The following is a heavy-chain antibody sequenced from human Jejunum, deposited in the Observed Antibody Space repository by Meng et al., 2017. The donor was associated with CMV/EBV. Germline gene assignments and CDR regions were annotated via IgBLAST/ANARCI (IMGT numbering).Heavy chain of an antibody. D-gene: IGHD6-19*01. CDR1: GYTFTRYA. Sequence: CKASGYTFTRYAMHWVRQAPGQRLEWMGWINAGNGITKYSQKFQGRVTITRDTSASTAYMELSSLRSEDTAVYYCARLYSSGWAMGYWGQGTLVTVSS. CDR2: INAGNGIT. CDR3: ARLYSSGWAMGY. V-gene: IGHV1-3*01. J-gene: IGHJ4*02.